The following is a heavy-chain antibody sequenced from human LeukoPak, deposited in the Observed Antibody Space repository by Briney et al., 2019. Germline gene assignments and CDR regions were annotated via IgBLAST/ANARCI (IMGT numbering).Heavy chain of an antibody. D-gene: IGHD3-10*01. CDR1: GYTFTGYY. Sequence: ASVKVSCKASGYTFTGYYMHWVRQAPGQGLEWMGWINPNSGGTNYAQRFQGRVTMTRDTSISTAYMELSRLRSDDTAVYYCARDRLLWFGAKSDFDYWGRGTLVTVSS. CDR3: ARDRLLWFGAKSDFDY. CDR2: INPNSGGT. J-gene: IGHJ4*02. V-gene: IGHV1-2*02.